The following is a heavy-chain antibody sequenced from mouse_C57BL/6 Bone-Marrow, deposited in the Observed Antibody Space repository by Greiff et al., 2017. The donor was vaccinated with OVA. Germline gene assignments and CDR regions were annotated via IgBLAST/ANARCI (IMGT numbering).Heavy chain of an antibody. V-gene: IGHV1-7*01. Sequence: QVQLQQSGAELAKPGASVTLSCKASGYTFTSYWMHWVKQRPGQGLEWIGYINPSSGYPKYNQKFKDKATLTADQSYSTAYMQLSSLTYEDAAVYYCSPSNYDWFAYWGQGTLVTGSA. J-gene: IGHJ3*01. CDR2: INPSSGYP. CDR1: GYTFTSYW. CDR3: SPSNYDWFAY. D-gene: IGHD2-5*01.